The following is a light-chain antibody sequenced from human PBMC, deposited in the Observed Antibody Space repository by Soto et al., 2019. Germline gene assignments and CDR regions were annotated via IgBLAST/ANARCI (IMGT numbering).Light chain of an antibody. Sequence: EVVLTQSPGTLSLSPGEGATLSCRASQSVRSGSLAWYQQKPGQAPRLLIFGASSRATDTPDRFSGSGSGTDFTLTITRVDTEDFAEYYCHYYADSPYTFGQGTRLEI. CDR1: QSVRSGS. V-gene: IGKV3-20*01. CDR3: HYYADSPYT. J-gene: IGKJ2*01. CDR2: GAS.